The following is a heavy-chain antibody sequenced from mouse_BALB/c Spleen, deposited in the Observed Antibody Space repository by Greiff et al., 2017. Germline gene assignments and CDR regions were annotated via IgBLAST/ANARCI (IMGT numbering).Heavy chain of an antibody. CDR2: IRLKSNNYAT. Sequence: EVKVEESGGGLVQPGGSMKLSCVASGFTFSNYWMNWVRQSPEKGLEWVAEIRLKSNNYATHYAESVKGRFTISRDDSKSSVYLQMNNLRAEDTGIYYCTRPGTGYFDYWGQGTTLTVSS. CDR3: TRPGTGYFDY. CDR1: GFTFSNYW. V-gene: IGHV6-6*02. J-gene: IGHJ2*01. D-gene: IGHD4-1*01.